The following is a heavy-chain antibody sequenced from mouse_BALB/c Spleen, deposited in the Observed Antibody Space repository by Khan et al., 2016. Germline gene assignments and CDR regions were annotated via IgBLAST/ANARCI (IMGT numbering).Heavy chain of an antibody. J-gene: IGHJ3*01. D-gene: IGHD1-1*01. CDR3: VSCDYYDPWFAY. Sequence: QLQESGPDLVKPSRSLSLTCTVTGYSITSGYSWHWIRQFPGNKLEWMGYIHYGGTTNFNPSLKSRISITRDTSKNQFFLQLNSVTTEDPATYYCVSCDYYDPWFAYWVQGTLVTVSA. CDR2: IHYGGTT. V-gene: IGHV3-1*02. CDR1: GYSITSGYS.